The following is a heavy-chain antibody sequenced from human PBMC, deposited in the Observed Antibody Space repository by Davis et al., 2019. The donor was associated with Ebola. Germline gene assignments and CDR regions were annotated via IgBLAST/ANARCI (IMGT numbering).Heavy chain of an antibody. CDR2: IYYTGSA. V-gene: IGHV4-59*11. CDR1: GVSISRHD. CDR3: AERGGSV. D-gene: IGHD3-16*01. J-gene: IGHJ4*02. Sequence: PSEPLSPTLPPPGVSISRHDWSWTRQPPGKRLEWIGSIYYTGSAYYNSSLNSRVTISVDTSKNQFSLKLSSVTAADTAMYYCAERGGSVWGQGTLVTVSS.